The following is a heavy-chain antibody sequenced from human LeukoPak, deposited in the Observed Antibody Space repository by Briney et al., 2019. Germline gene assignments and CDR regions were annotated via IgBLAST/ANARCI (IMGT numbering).Heavy chain of an antibody. D-gene: IGHD3-9*01. CDR2: IKSKTDGGTT. V-gene: IGHV3-15*01. Sequence: GGSLRLYCAASGFTFSNAWMSWVRQAPGKGLEWVGRIKSKTDGGTTDYAAPVKGRFTISRDDSKNTLYLQMNSLKTEDTAVYYCTTITPVLRYFDWLDFWGQGTLVTVSS. J-gene: IGHJ5*01. CDR3: TTITPVLRYFDWLDF. CDR1: GFTFSNAW.